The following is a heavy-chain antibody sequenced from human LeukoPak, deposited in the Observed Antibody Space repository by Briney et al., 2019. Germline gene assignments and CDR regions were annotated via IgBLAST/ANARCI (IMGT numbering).Heavy chain of an antibody. CDR2: ISGSGGST. Sequence: GGSLRLSCAASGFTFSSYAMSWVRQAPGKGLEWVSAISGSGGSTYYADSVKGRFTISRDNAKKSLYLQMNSLRAEDTAVYYCAGPMGPAAIFGFDYWGQGTLVTVSS. CDR1: GFTFSSYA. CDR3: AGPMGPAAIFGFDY. J-gene: IGHJ4*02. V-gene: IGHV3-23*01. D-gene: IGHD2-2*01.